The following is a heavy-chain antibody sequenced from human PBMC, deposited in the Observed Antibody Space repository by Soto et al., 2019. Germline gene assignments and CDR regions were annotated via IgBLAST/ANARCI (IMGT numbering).Heavy chain of an antibody. D-gene: IGHD6-13*01. J-gene: IGHJ5*02. CDR1: GYTFTSYA. CDR2: INAGNGNT. Sequence: QVQLVQSGAEVKKPGASVKVSCKASGYTFTSYAMHWVRQAPGQRLEWMGWINAGNGNTKYSQKFQGRVTITRDTSASTAYMELSSLRYEDTAVYSCARTGSSSWYWFDPWGQGTLVTVSS. V-gene: IGHV1-3*01. CDR3: ARTGSSSWYWFDP.